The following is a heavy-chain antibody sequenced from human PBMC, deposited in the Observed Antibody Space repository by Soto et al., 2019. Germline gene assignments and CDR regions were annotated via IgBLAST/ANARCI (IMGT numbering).Heavy chain of an antibody. Sequence: QVQLVESGGDVVQPGRSLRLSCATSGFTFTSYALHWVRQAPGKGLEGVTIISYDGSNKYYADSVKGRFTISRDNSKNTLYLQMNSLRAEDTAVYYCARVWRRGYCSGGSCYGMDVWGQGTTVTVSS. V-gene: IGHV3-30-3*01. CDR2: ISYDGSNK. CDR1: GFTFTSYA. D-gene: IGHD2-15*01. CDR3: ARVWRRGYCSGGSCYGMDV. J-gene: IGHJ6*02.